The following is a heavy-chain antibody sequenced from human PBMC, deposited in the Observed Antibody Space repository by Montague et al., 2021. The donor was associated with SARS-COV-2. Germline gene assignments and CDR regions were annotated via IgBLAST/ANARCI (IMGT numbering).Heavy chain of an antibody. CDR1: GASLSSDSLS. J-gene: IGHJ3*01. D-gene: IGHD2-2*03. V-gene: IGHV6-1*01. CDR3: ARKMDSSFDV. CDR2: TYYRSKWYN. Sequence: VSPGASLSSDSLSWHWISQSPSRGLEWLASTYYRSKWYNDSAPSVSSRATVKPDTSRNQFSLHLDSVTPEDTALYFCARKMDSSFDVWGKGTMVIVSS.